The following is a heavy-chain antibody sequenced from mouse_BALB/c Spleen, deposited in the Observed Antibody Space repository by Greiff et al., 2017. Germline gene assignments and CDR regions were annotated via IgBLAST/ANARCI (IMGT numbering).Heavy chain of an antibody. J-gene: IGHJ3*01. CDR2: IYPGSGST. Sequence: QVQLKQPGAELVKPGTSVKLSCKASGYNFTSYWINWVKLRPGQGLEWIGDIYPGSGSTNYNEKFKSKATLTVDTSSSTAYMQLSSLASEDSALYYCAREGYYAWFAYWGQGTLVTVSA. D-gene: IGHD1-1*02. CDR3: AREGYYAWFAY. CDR1: GYNFTSYW. V-gene: IGHV1-55*01.